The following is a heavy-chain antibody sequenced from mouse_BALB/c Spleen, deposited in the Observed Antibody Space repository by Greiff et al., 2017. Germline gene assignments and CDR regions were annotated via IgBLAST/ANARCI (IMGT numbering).Heavy chain of an antibody. V-gene: IGHV5-6*03. J-gene: IGHJ4*01. CDR3: ARDSEGYAMDY. CDR1: GFTFSSYA. D-gene: IGHD3-1*01. CDR2: ISDGGSYT. Sequence: EVKLVESGGGLVKPGGSLKLSCAASGFTFSSYAMSWVRQTPEKRLEWVATISDGGSYTYYPDSVKGRFTISRDNAKNNLYLQMSSLKSEDTAMYYCARDSEGYAMDYWGQGTSVTVSS.